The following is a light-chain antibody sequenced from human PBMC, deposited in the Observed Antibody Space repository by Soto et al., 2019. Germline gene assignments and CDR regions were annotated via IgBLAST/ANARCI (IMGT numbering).Light chain of an antibody. CDR1: QSVNSDY. J-gene: IGKJ2*01. V-gene: IGKV3-20*01. Sequence: EIVLTQSPGTLSLSAGERATLSCRASQSVNSDYLAWYQQKPGQAPSLLIYGASSRTTGIPDRFRGGGSGTDFTLTISRLEPEDFAVYYCQQYGTSPYTFGLGTKLEIK. CDR2: GAS. CDR3: QQYGTSPYT.